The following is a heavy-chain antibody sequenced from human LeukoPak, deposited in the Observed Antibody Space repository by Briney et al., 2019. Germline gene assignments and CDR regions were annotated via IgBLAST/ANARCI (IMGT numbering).Heavy chain of an antibody. V-gene: IGHV1-18*01. D-gene: IGHD3-22*01. CDR3: ARESYYDSSDDAFDI. CDR1: GYTFTSYG. CDR2: ISAYNGNT. Sequence: ASVKVSCKASGYTFTSYGISWVRQAPGQGLEWMGWISAYNGNTNYAQKLKGRVTMTTDTSTSTAYMELRSLRSDDTAVYYCARESYYDSSDDAFDIWGQGTMVTVSS. J-gene: IGHJ3*02.